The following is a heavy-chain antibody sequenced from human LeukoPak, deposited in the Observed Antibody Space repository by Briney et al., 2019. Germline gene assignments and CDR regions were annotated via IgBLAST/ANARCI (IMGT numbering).Heavy chain of an antibody. D-gene: IGHD3-3*01. CDR2: IIPIFGTA. J-gene: IGHJ6*02. CDR3: ARAYYDLLYGMDV. V-gene: IGHV1-69*13. Sequence: SVKVSCKASGGTFSSYAISWVRQAPGQGLEWMGGIIPIFGTANYAQRFQGRVTITADESTSTAYMELSSLRSEDTAVYYCARAYYDLLYGMDVWGQGTTVTVSS. CDR1: GGTFSSYA.